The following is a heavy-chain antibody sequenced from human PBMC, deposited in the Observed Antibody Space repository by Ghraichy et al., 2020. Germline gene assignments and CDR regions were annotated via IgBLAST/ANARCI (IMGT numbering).Heavy chain of an antibody. CDR1: GYSIRSGYY. CDR2: IYHSGST. D-gene: IGHD1-26*01. J-gene: IGHJ4*02. V-gene: IGHV4-38-2*01. Sequence: SETLSLTCAVSGYSIRSGYYWGWIRQPPGKGLEWIGTIYHSGSTYYNPSLNSRVTISVDTSKNQFSLKVNSVTATDTAVYYCARGIVGAPSFDYWGQGALVTVSP. CDR3: ARGIVGAPSFDY.